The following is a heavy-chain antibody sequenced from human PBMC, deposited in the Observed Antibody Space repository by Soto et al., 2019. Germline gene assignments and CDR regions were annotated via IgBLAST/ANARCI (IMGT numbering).Heavy chain of an antibody. V-gene: IGHV3-21*01. J-gene: IGHJ5*02. D-gene: IGHD2-2*01. Sequence: EVQLVESGGGLVKPGGSLRLSCAASGFTFSSYSMNWVRQAPGNGLEWVSSISSSSSYIYYADSVKGRFTISRDNAKNSLYLQLNSMRAEDTAVYYCARGGYCSSTSCWFYPWGQGTLVTVSS. CDR3: ARGGYCSSTSCWFYP. CDR1: GFTFSSYS. CDR2: ISSSSSYI.